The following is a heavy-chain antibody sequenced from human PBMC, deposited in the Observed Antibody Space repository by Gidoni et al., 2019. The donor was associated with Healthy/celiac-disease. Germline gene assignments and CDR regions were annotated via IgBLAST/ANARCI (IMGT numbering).Heavy chain of an antibody. Sequence: QVQLQESGPGLVTPSQTLSLTCPVSGGSISSGGYYWSWNRQHPGKGLEWIGYIYYSGSTYYNPSLKSRVTISVDTSKNQFSLKLSSVTAADTAVYYCARVTPGNWFDPWGQGTLVTVSS. D-gene: IGHD2-15*01. J-gene: IGHJ5*02. CDR2: IYYSGST. CDR1: GGSISSGGYY. CDR3: ARVTPGNWFDP. V-gene: IGHV4-31*03.